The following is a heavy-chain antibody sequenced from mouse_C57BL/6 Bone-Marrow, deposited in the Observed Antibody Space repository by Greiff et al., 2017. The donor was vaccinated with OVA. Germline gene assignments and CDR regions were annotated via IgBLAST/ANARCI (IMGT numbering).Heavy chain of an antibody. CDR3: AGYSSGYAMDY. J-gene: IGHJ4*01. CDR1: GYTFTSYW. V-gene: IGHV1-50*01. Sequence: VQLQHPGAELVKPGASVKLSCKASGYTFTSYWMQWVKQRPGQGLEWIGEIDPSDSYTNYNQKFKGKVTLTVDTSSSTAYMQLSSLTSEDSAVYYCAGYSSGYAMDYWGQGTSVTVSS. D-gene: IGHD3-2*02. CDR2: IDPSDSYT.